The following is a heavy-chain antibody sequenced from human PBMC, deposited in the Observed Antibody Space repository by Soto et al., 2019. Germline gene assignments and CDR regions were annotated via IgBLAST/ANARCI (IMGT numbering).Heavy chain of an antibody. Sequence: EVQLLESGGGLVQPGGSLSLSCAASGFTFSSYAMSWVRQAPGKGLEWVSAISGSGGSTYYADSVTGRFTIARDNSKNTLYMQMNSLRAEDTAVYYCAKGYLPVWFDPWGQGTLVTVSS. V-gene: IGHV3-23*01. CDR3: AKGYLPVWFDP. D-gene: IGHD2-2*01. J-gene: IGHJ5*02. CDR1: GFTFSSYA. CDR2: ISGSGGST.